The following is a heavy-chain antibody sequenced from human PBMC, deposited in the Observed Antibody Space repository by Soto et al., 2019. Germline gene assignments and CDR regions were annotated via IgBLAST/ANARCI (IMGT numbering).Heavy chain of an antibody. J-gene: IGHJ6*02. Sequence: EVQLVESGGGLVKPGGSLRLSCAASDFTISNAWMNWVRQAPGKRLEWVGRIKTKSEGEATDYAAPLKGRFTISRDDSKNTLFLQMNSLKTEDTAVYYCTTGSVEGVWGQGATVTVSS. CDR2: IKTKSEGEAT. CDR1: DFTISNAW. V-gene: IGHV3-15*07. D-gene: IGHD2-15*01. CDR3: TTGSVEGV.